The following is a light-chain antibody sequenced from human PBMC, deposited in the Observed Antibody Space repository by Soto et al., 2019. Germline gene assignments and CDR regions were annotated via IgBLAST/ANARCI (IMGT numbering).Light chain of an antibody. CDR1: SSDVGGYKY. Sequence: QSALTQPPSASGSLGQSVTISCTGSSSDVGGYKYVSWYKQHPGEAPKLLIYEVTKRASGVPVRFSGSKSGNTASLTVSGLQAEDEAHYYCKSFAGNKLIFGGGTKVTVL. J-gene: IGLJ2*01. CDR3: KSFAGNKLI. CDR2: EVT. V-gene: IGLV2-8*01.